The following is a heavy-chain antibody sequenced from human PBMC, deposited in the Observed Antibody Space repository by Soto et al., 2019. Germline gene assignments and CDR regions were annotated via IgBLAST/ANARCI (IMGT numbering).Heavy chain of an antibody. CDR2: IYYSGST. V-gene: IGHV4-59*08. CDR1: GGSISSYY. J-gene: IGHJ4*02. CDR3: ARRYGSCFDY. Sequence: QVQLQESGPGLVKPSETLSLTCTVSGGSISSYYWSWIRQPPGKGLEWIGYIYYSGSTNYNPPLKGRVTISVDTSKNQCSLKLSSVAAADTAVYYCARRYGSCFDYWGQGTLVTVSS. D-gene: IGHD5-18*01.